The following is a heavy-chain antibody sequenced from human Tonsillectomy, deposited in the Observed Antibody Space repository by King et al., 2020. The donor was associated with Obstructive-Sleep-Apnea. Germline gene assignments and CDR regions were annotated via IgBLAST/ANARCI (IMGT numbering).Heavy chain of an antibody. V-gene: IGHV4-39*01. D-gene: IGHD2-2*01. J-gene: IGHJ2*01. CDR1: GGSISNRNYY. Sequence: LQLQESGPGLVKPSETLSLTCTVSGGSISNRNYYWVWIRQPPGKGLEWIGSIYYSGSTYYNPSLKSRVTMSVDTSKNQFSLKLSSVTAADTAAYYCARRTLKWYFDLWGRGTLVSVSS. CDR3: ARRTLKWYFDL. CDR2: IYYSGST.